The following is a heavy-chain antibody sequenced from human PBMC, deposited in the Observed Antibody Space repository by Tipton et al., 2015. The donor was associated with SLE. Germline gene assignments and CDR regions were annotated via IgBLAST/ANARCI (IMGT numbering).Heavy chain of an antibody. V-gene: IGHV5-51*06. D-gene: IGHD6-19*01. CDR2: INPSNSDT. CDR3: AIAVAGTERFEA. Sequence: VQLVQSGAEVKKPGESLKISCKGSGYNFNTYWIGWVRQMPGKGLEWMGIINPSNSDTRYTPSFQGHVTIAIDKSTTTAYLHWSSLKASDTTMDYCAIAVAGTERFEAWGQGTLVTVSS. J-gene: IGHJ5*02. CDR1: GYNFNTYW.